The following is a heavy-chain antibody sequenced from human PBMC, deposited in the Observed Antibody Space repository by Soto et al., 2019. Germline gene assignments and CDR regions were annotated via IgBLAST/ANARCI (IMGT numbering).Heavy chain of an antibody. D-gene: IGHD6-13*01. CDR2: IIPILGIA. Sequence: VKVSCKASGGTFSSYTISWVRQAPGQGLEWMGRIIPILGIANYAQKFQGRVTITADKSTSTAYMELSSLRSEDTAVYYCARVLSIAAADFDYWGQGTLVTVSS. CDR3: ARVLSIAAADFDY. CDR1: GGTFSSYT. J-gene: IGHJ4*02. V-gene: IGHV1-69*02.